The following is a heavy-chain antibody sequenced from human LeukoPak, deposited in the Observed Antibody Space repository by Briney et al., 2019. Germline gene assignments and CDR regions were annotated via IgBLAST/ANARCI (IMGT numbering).Heavy chain of an antibody. J-gene: IGHJ5*02. CDR1: GGSISSYY. CDR3: ARGTDYSSSDNWFDP. CDR2: INHSGST. V-gene: IGHV4-34*01. D-gene: IGHD6-6*01. Sequence: PSETLSLTCTVSGGSISSYYWSWIRQPPGKGLEWIGEINHSGSTNYNPSLKSRVTISVDTSKNQFSLKLSSVTAADTAVYYCARGTDYSSSDNWFDPWGQGTLVTVSS.